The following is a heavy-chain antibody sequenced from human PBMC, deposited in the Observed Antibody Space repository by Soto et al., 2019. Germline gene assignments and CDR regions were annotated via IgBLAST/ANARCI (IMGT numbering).Heavy chain of an antibody. D-gene: IGHD3-9*01. Sequence: GGSLRLSCAASGFTFSSYAMSWVRQAPGKGLEWVSAISGSGGSTYYADSVKGRFTISRDNSKNTLYLQMNSLRAEDTAVYYCAKDRVLYYDILTGYYISPGFDYWGQGTLVTVSS. CDR2: ISGSGGST. CDR3: AKDRVLYYDILTGYYISPGFDY. CDR1: GFTFSSYA. V-gene: IGHV3-23*01. J-gene: IGHJ4*02.